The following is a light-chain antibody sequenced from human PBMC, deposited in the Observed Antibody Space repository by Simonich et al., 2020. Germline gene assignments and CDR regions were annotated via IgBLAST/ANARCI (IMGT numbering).Light chain of an antibody. CDR3: MQSIQLPLT. V-gene: IGKV2D-29*02. CDR2: EVS. J-gene: IGKJ4*01. CDR1: QSLLHSDGKTY. Sequence: DIVMTQTPLSLSVTPGQPASISCKSSQSLLHSDGKTYLYWYLQKPGQSPQLLIYEVSNRCSGVPDRFSGSGSGTDFTLKISRLEAEDVGVYYCMQSIQLPLTFGGGTKVEIK.